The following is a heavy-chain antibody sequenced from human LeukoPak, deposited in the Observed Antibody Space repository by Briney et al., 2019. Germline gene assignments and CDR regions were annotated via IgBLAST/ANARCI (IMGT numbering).Heavy chain of an antibody. Sequence: ASVKVSCKASGYIFTGYYMHWVRQAPGQGLEWMGWINPNSGGTNYAQKLQGRVTMTTDTSTSTAYMELRSLRSDDTAVYYCARDEVVAATMDYWGQGTLVTVSS. CDR3: ARDEVVAATMDY. V-gene: IGHV1-2*02. CDR2: INPNSGGT. J-gene: IGHJ4*02. D-gene: IGHD2-15*01. CDR1: GYIFTGYY.